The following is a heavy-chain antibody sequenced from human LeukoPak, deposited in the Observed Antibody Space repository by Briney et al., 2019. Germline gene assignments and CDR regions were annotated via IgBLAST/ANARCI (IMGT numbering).Heavy chain of an antibody. Sequence: SETLSLTCTVSGGSISSSSYYWGWIRQPPGKGLEWIGSMYYSGSTYYNPSLKSRVTISVNTSKNQFSLKLSSVTAADTAVYYCALAYCGGDCYWPNYFDYWGQGTLVTVSS. J-gene: IGHJ4*02. CDR2: MYYSGST. D-gene: IGHD2-21*02. V-gene: IGHV4-39*01. CDR1: GGSISSSSYY. CDR3: ALAYCGGDCYWPNYFDY.